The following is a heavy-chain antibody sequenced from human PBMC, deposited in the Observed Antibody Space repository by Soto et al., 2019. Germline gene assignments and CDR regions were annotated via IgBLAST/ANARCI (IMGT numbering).Heavy chain of an antibody. CDR1: GFSVSTNA. Sequence: PGGSLRLSCAASGFSVSTNAMSWVRQAPGKGLEWVSGISGSGRYTYYADSVKGRFTISRDNSKNTLSLQMNNLRGEDTARYYCAKDIAGGSDHWGQGALVTVSS. CDR2: ISGSGRYT. D-gene: IGHD1-26*01. CDR3: AKDIAGGSDH. V-gene: IGHV3-23*01. J-gene: IGHJ4*02.